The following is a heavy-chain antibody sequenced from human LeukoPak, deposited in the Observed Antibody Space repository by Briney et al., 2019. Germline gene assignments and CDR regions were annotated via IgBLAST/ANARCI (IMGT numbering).Heavy chain of an antibody. D-gene: IGHD3-3*01. V-gene: IGHV4-34*01. CDR3: ARVPPRFLEPFDY. Sequence: SETLSLTCAVSGGSFSGYYWCGVPQPPGRGREWVGEINHSGSPNYNPSLKSRVTISVDTSKNQFSLKLSSVTAADTAVYYCARVPPRFLEPFDYWGQGTLVTVSS. CDR2: INHSGSP. J-gene: IGHJ4*02. CDR1: GGSFSGYY.